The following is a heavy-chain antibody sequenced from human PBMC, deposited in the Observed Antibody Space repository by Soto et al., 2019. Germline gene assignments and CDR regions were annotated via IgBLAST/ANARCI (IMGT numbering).Heavy chain of an antibody. V-gene: IGHV1-2*02. Sequence: GASVKVSCKASGYTFTGYYMHWVRQAPGQGLEWMGWINPNSGGTNYAQKFQGRVTMTRHTSISTAYMELSRLRSDDTAVYYCARDGYGHYYYYYGMDVWGQGTTVTVSS. CDR3: ARDGYGHYYYYYGMDV. J-gene: IGHJ6*02. CDR1: GYTFTGYY. CDR2: INPNSGGT. D-gene: IGHD1-1*01.